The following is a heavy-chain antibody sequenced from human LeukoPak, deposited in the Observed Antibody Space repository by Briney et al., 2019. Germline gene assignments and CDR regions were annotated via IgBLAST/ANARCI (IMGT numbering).Heavy chain of an antibody. CDR2: ISSSSSTI. CDR3: ARDLRGSGSYWRNPIDY. Sequence: SGGSLRLSCAASGFTFSSYAMNWVRQAPGKGLEWVSYISSSSSTIYYADSVKGRFTISRDNAKNSLYLQMNSLRAEDTAVYYCARDLRGSGSYWRNPIDYWGQGTLVTVSS. CDR1: GFTFSSYA. D-gene: IGHD3-10*01. J-gene: IGHJ4*02. V-gene: IGHV3-48*04.